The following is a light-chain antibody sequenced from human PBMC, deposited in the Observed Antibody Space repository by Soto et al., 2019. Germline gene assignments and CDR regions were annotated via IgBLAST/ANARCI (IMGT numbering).Light chain of an antibody. J-gene: IGLJ3*02. V-gene: IGLV2-14*01. CDR3: SSYTTSSPRL. CDR1: SSDVGGYNY. Sequence: QSALTQPASVSGSPGQSITISCTGTSSDVGGYNYVSWYQQHPGKAPKLMIYDVSNRPSGVSNRFSGSKSGNTASLTISGLQAKDEVDNTSSSYTTSSPRLFGEGPSSPS. CDR2: DVS.